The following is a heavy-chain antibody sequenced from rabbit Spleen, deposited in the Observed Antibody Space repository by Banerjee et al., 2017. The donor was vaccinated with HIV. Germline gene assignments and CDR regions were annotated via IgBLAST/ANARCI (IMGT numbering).Heavy chain of an antibody. CDR1: GFSFSSDYY. D-gene: IGHD8-1*01. CDR3: ARDTGSSFSTYGMDL. CDR2: IYGDSGST. Sequence: QSLEESGGDLVKPGASLTLTCTASGFSFSSDYYMCWVRQAPGKGLECIACIYGDSGSTYYATWAKGRFTISKTSSTTVTLQMSALTAADTATYFCARDTGSSFSTYGMDLWGQGTLVTVS. J-gene: IGHJ3*01. V-gene: IGHV1S40*01.